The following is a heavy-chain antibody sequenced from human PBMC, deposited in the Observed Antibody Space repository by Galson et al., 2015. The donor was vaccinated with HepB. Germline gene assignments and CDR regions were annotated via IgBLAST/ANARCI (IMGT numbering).Heavy chain of an antibody. J-gene: IGHJ4*02. D-gene: IGHD1-14*01. CDR1: GFTFRNYW. CDR3: ARDSGITGADDY. CDR2: IYRDGLTI. Sequence: SLRLSCAAFGFTFRNYWMSWVRQAPGKGLEWVSYIYRDGLTIYYADSVKGRFTISRDNAKNSLYLQMNGLRAEDTAVYYCARDSGITGADDYWGQGTLVTVSS. V-gene: IGHV3-48*01.